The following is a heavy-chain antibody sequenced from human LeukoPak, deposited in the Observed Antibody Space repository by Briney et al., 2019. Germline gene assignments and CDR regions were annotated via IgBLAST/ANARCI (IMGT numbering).Heavy chain of an antibody. Sequence: SVKVSCKASGGTFSSYAISWVRQAPGQGLEWMGGIIPIFGTANYAQKFQGRVTITADESTSTAYMELSSLRSEDTAVYYCARDNSVGDYAWWFDPWGQGTLVTVSS. CDR1: GGTFSSYA. J-gene: IGHJ5*02. V-gene: IGHV1-69*13. D-gene: IGHD1-26*01. CDR2: IIPIFGTA. CDR3: ARDNSVGDYAWWFDP.